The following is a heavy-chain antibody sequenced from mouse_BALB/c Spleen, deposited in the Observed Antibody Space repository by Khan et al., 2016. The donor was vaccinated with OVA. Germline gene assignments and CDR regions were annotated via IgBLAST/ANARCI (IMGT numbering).Heavy chain of an antibody. CDR2: IWAGGST. CDR1: GFSLTSYG. D-gene: IGHD2-1*01. V-gene: IGHV2-9*02. CDR3: ARNYGNYVEYFDV. J-gene: IGHJ1*01. Sequence: QVQLKESGPGLVAPSQSLSITCTVSGFSLTSYGVHWVRQPPGKGLEWLGIIWAGGSTNYNSALMSRLRISKDNSKSQVFLKMNSLQNDDTAMYYCARNYGNYVEYFDVWGAGTTVTVSA.